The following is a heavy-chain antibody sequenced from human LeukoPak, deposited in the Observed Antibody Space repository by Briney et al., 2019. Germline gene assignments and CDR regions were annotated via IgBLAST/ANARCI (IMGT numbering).Heavy chain of an antibody. J-gene: IGHJ6*02. V-gene: IGHV1-24*01. CDR3: ARVKNYDILTGPYYYCYGMDV. D-gene: IGHD3-9*01. CDR2: FDPEDGET. CDR1: GYTLTELS. Sequence: GASVKVSCKVSGYTLTELSMHWVRQAPGKGLEWMGGFDPEDGETIYAQKFQGRVTMTEDTSTDTAYMELSSLRSEDTAVYYCARVKNYDILTGPYYYCYGMDVWGQGTTVTVSS.